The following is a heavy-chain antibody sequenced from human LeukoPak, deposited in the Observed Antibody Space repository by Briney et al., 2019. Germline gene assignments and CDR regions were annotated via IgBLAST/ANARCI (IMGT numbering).Heavy chain of an antibody. CDR2: IGGSGTRT. Sequence: GGSLRLSCAASGITFSSYAMHWVRQAPGKGLEWVSGIGGSGTRTYYADSVKGRFTISRDNSKNTLYLQMNSLRDEDTAVYYCAKDSGWILFDDWGQGTLVTVSS. CDR3: AKDSGWILFDD. V-gene: IGHV3-23*01. J-gene: IGHJ4*02. CDR1: GITFSSYA. D-gene: IGHD2-2*03.